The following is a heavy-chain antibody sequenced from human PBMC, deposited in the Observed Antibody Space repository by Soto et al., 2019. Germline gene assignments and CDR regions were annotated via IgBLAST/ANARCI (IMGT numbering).Heavy chain of an antibody. D-gene: IGHD6-6*01. V-gene: IGHV3-11*01. CDR2: VSSSGTTM. CDR1: GFTFSDYD. J-gene: IGHJ4*02. CDR3: ARMGPRAARPSY. Sequence: QVQLAESGGGLVEPGAYLRISCAASGFTFSDYDMSWIRQSPGKGLEWVSFVSSSGTTMYFADSVKGRFTISRDNAKNSLYLQMNSLRAEDTAVYYCARMGPRAARPSYWGQGTLVTVSS.